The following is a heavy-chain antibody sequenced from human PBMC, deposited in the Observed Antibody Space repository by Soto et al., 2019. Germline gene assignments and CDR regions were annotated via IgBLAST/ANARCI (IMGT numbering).Heavy chain of an antibody. CDR1: GFTFSRHW. CDR2: IKTDGTST. Sequence: EVQLVESGGGLVQPGGSLTLSCAASGFTFSRHWMHWVRQAPGKGLVWVSRIKTDGTSTSYADSVKGRFTISRDNAKNTLGLHMNSLTAEDTAVYYCARDMRVVPWYGGVSSAFDIWGQGTVVTVSS. V-gene: IGHV3-74*01. CDR3: ARDMRVVPWYGGVSSAFDI. J-gene: IGHJ3*02. D-gene: IGHD3-10*01.